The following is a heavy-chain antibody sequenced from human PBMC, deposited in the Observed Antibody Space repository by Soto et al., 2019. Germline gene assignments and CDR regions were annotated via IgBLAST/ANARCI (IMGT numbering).Heavy chain of an antibody. Sequence: GGSLRLSCVGSGFIFSNNGMHWVRQTPGKGLEWVAFMSYDGSDTFYADSVKGRFTISRDNSKDTLFLHMSNLRAEDTAMHYCTIVRVADSALDHWGQGTLVTVSS. D-gene: IGHD3-10*02. CDR1: GFIFSNNG. V-gene: IGHV3-30*02. CDR2: MSYDGSDT. CDR3: TIVRVADSALDH. J-gene: IGHJ4*02.